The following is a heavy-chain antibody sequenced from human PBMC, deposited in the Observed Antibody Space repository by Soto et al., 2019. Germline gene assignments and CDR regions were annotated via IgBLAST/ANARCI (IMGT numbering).Heavy chain of an antibody. Sequence: TLSLTCTVSGGSISSGCYYWSWIRQHPGKGLEWIGYIYYSGSTYYNPSLKSRVTISVDTSKNQFSLKLSSVTAADTAVYYCARHPYDSSGPGYYYGMDVWGQGTTVTVSS. CDR3: ARHPYDSSGPGYYYGMDV. V-gene: IGHV4-31*03. CDR1: GGSISSGCYY. CDR2: IYYSGST. J-gene: IGHJ6*02. D-gene: IGHD3-22*01.